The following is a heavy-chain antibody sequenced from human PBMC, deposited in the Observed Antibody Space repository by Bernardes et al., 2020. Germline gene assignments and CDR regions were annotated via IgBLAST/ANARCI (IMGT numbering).Heavy chain of an antibody. D-gene: IGHD3-16*01. CDR3: AKGGQREKADY. CDR1: GFTFSSYA. V-gene: IGHV3-23*01. J-gene: IGHJ4*02. CDR2: IRADGGRT. Sequence: GGSLRLSCAASGFTFSSYAMSWVRQAPGKALEWVSSIRADGGRTYFAGSVQGRFTLSRDNSKNTLYLQMNSLKAEDTALYYCAKGGQREKADYWGRGTLVTVSS.